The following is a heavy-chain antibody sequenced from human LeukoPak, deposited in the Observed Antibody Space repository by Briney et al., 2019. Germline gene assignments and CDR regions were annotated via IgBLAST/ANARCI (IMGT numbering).Heavy chain of an antibody. D-gene: IGHD3-16*01. Sequence: YPGGSLRLSCVGSGFTSIAYALTWARQAPGKGLEWVSGISGGGVTTYYADSVKGRFTISRDNSKNTLYLQMNSLRADDTAIYYCARNQQLGGHSYYYYGMDVWGQGTTVTVSS. CDR2: ISGGGVTT. CDR3: ARNQQLGGHSYYYYGMDV. CDR1: GFTSIAYA. J-gene: IGHJ6*02. V-gene: IGHV3-23*01.